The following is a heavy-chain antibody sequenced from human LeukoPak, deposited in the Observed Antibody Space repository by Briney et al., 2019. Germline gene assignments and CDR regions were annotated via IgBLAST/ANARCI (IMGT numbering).Heavy chain of an antibody. CDR2: INHSGST. CDR1: GGSFSGYY. V-gene: IGHV4-34*01. CDR3: ARRIKPNRNYWGGYFDY. Sequence: PSETLSLTCAVYGGSFSGYYWSWIRQPPGKGLEWIGEINHSGSTNYNPSLKSRVTISVDTYKNQFSLKINSATAADTAVYYCARRIKPNRNYWGGYFDYWGQGTLVTVSS. J-gene: IGHJ4*02. D-gene: IGHD1-7*01.